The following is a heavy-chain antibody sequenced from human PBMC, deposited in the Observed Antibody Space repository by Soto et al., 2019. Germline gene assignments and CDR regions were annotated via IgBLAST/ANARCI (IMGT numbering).Heavy chain of an antibody. CDR2: ISGSGGST. J-gene: IGHJ6*03. CDR3: AKSLYGSGSYPLKYYYYMDV. V-gene: IGHV3-23*01. CDR1: GFTFSSYA. Sequence: VGSLRLSCAASGFTFSSYAMSWVRQAPGKGLEWVSAISGSGGSTYYADSVKGRFTISRDNSKNTLYLQMNSLRAEDTAVYYCAKSLYGSGSYPLKYYYYMDVWGKGTTVTVS. D-gene: IGHD3-10*01.